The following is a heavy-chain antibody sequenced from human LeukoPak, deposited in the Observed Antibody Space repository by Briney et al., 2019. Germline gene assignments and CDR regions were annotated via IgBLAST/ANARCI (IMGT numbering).Heavy chain of an antibody. CDR3: ARDNEYYYGSGSYFF. CDR2: ISAYNGNT. D-gene: IGHD3-10*01. V-gene: IGHV1-18*04. CDR1: GYTFTDYF. J-gene: IGHJ3*01. Sequence: ASVKVSCKASGYTFTDYFMHWVRQAPGQGLEWMGWISAYNGNTNYAQKLQGRVTMTTDTSASTAYMELRSLRSDDTAVYYCARDNEYYYGSGSYFFWGQGTMVTVSS.